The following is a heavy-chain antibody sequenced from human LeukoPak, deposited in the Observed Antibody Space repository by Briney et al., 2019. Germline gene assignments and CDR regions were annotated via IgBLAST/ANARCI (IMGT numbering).Heavy chain of an antibody. CDR2: ISPNSGGT. J-gene: IGHJ4*02. CDR3: ARDRPDYGGNSDY. D-gene: IGHD4-23*01. CDR1: GYTFTAYY. V-gene: IGHV1-2*02. Sequence: ASVKVSCKASGYTFTAYYIQWARQAPGQGLEWMGYISPNSGGTNYAQKFQGRVTMTRDSSISTAYMELSRLRSDDTAVYYCARDRPDYGGNSDYWGQGTLVTVSS.